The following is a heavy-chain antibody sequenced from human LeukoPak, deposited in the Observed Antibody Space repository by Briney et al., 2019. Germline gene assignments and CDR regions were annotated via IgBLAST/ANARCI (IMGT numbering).Heavy chain of an antibody. J-gene: IGHJ4*02. CDR2: FYYSGST. D-gene: IGHD1-1*01. Sequence: SETLSLTCTVSGGSISNYYWSWLRQPPGKGLEWIGFFYYSGSTNYNPSLKSRVIISIDKSKNQFSVSLSSVTAADTAVYYCATATPYKLDYWGQGTLVTVSS. CDR3: ATATPYKLDY. V-gene: IGHV4-59*12. CDR1: GGSISNYY.